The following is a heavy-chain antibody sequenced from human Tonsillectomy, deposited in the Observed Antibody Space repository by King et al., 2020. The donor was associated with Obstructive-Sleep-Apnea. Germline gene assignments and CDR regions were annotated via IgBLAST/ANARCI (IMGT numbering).Heavy chain of an antibody. CDR3: TRGSRTFDI. Sequence: VQLVESGAEVKKPGASVKVSCKASGYTFSSDDINWVRQATGQGLEWMGWMNPNSGNTGFAQKLQGRVTMSRNTSISTAYMELSSLRSEDTAVYYCTRGSRTFDIWGQGTMVTVSS. D-gene: IGHD1-14*01. CDR2: MNPNSGNT. J-gene: IGHJ3*02. V-gene: IGHV1-8*01. CDR1: GYTFSSDD.